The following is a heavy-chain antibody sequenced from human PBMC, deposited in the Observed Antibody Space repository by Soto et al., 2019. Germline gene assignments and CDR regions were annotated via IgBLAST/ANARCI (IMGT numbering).Heavy chain of an antibody. Sequence: ASVKVSCKASGYTFTSYGISWGRQAPGQGLEWMGWISAYNGNTNYAQKLQGRVTMHTVTSTRKAYMELRSRRSDDTAVYYCARSFGYGLDVWGQGTTVTVSS. V-gene: IGHV1-18*01. D-gene: IGHD3-10*01. CDR2: ISAYNGNT. J-gene: IGHJ6*02. CDR1: GYTFTSYG. CDR3: ARSFGYGLDV.